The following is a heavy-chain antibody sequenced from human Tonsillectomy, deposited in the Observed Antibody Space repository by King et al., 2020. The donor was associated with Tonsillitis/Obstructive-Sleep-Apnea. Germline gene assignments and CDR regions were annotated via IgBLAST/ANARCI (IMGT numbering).Heavy chain of an antibody. V-gene: IGHV3-30*04. D-gene: IGHD2-2*01. J-gene: IGHJ2*01. CDR2: ISYDGSNK. Sequence: VQLVESGRGVVQPGRSLRLSCAASGFSFSSYAMHWVRQAPGKGLEWVAVISYDGSNKYFADSVKGRFTVSRDNSKNTLYLQMNSLRAEDTAVYYCARPSGVNCSITNCYSWYFDLWGRCTLLTVSS. CDR3: ARPSGVNCSITNCYSWYFDL. CDR1: GFSFSSYA.